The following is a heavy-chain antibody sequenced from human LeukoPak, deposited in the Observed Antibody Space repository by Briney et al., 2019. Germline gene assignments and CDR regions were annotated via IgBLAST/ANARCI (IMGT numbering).Heavy chain of an antibody. J-gene: IGHJ3*02. CDR1: GFTVSSNY. CDR2: IYNGGST. D-gene: IGHD3-16*01. V-gene: IGHV3-66*01. CDR3: AKDRDDYVWGSYLGAFDI. Sequence: GGSLRLSCAASGFTVSSNYMSWVRQAPGKGLEWVSVIYNGGSTYYADSVKGRFTISRDNSKNTLYLQMNSLRAEDTAVFYCAKDRDDYVWGSYLGAFDIWGQGTMVTVSS.